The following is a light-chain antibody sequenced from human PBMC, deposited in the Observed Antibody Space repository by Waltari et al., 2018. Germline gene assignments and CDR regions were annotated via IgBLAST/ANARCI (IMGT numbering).Light chain of an antibody. CDR2: NDD. Sequence: QSVLTQPPSASGAPGQRVTIPCSIGSSNIRSNTVNWYQQFPGTAPKLLMFNDDQRASGVPGRFSGSRSVTSASLAISGLQSEDEATYYCAAWDDTLKGLFGGGTTLTVL. J-gene: IGLJ3*02. V-gene: IGLV1-44*01. CDR1: SSNIRSNT. CDR3: AAWDDTLKGL.